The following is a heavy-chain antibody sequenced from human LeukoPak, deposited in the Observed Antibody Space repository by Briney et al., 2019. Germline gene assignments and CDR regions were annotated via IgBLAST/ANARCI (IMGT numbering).Heavy chain of an antibody. J-gene: IGHJ5*02. CDR1: GGSISSGGYY. D-gene: IGHD2-2*01. CDR2: IYYSGST. Sequence: SETLSLTCTVSGGSISSGGYYWSWIRQHPGKGLEWIGYIYYSGSTYYNPSLKSRVTISVDTSKNQFSLKLSSVTAADTAVYYCARAEVVPAAKAGSWFDPWGQGTLVTVSS. V-gene: IGHV4-31*03. CDR3: ARAEVVPAAKAGSWFDP.